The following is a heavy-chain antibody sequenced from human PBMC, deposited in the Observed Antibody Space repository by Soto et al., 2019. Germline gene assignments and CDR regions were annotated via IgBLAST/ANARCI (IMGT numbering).Heavy chain of an antibody. J-gene: IGHJ4*02. CDR1: GFALSTYT. D-gene: IGHD2-2*02. Sequence: EVQLLESGGDLVQPGGSLRISCATSGFALSTYTMNWVRQAPGRGLERVAAIFGNGETFYADSMKGRVTISKGNYKNDLFLQMTGLRVDDTAVYFLTKDRIPDGRWNFDYWGLGTLVTVS. V-gene: IGHV3-23*01. CDR3: TKDRIPDGRWNFDY. CDR2: IFGNGET.